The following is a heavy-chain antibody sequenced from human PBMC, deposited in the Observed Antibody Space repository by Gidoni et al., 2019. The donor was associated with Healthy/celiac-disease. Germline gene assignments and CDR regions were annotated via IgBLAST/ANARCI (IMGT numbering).Heavy chain of an antibody. V-gene: IGHV1-69*01. CDR1: GGTFSSDA. CDR2: IIPIFGTA. Sequence: QAQLVQSGDEVKKPGSSVKVSCKASGGTFSSDAISWVRQAPGQGLEWMGGIIPIFGTANYAQKFQGSVTITADESTSTAYMELSSLRSEDTAVYYCARGRGYYDSSGYSVDAFDIWGQGTMVTVSS. D-gene: IGHD3-22*01. J-gene: IGHJ3*02. CDR3: ARGRGYYDSSGYSVDAFDI.